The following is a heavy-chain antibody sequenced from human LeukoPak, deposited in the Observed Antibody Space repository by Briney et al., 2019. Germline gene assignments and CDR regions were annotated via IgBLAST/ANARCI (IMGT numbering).Heavy chain of an antibody. CDR3: AKDAKPRIADYYDISGYNH. V-gene: IGHV3-20*04. D-gene: IGHD3-22*01. CDR2: INWNGGSA. CDR1: GFTFDDYG. J-gene: IGHJ4*02. Sequence: GGSLRLSCAASGFTFDDYGMSWVRQAPGKGLEWVSGINWNGGSAGYADSVKGRFTISRDSATNSLYLQMNSLRAEDTALYYCAKDAKPRIADYYDISGYNHWGQGTLVTVSS.